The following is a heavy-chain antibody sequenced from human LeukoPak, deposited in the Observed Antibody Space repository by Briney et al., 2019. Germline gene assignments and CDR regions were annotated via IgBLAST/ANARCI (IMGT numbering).Heavy chain of an antibody. CDR3: ARVGYSYGYFDY. V-gene: IGHV4-30-2*01. J-gene: IGHJ4*02. CDR2: IYHSGST. CDR1: GGSISSGGYS. D-gene: IGHD5-18*01. Sequence: SQTLSLTCAVSGGSISSGGYSWSWIRQPPGKGLEWIGYIYHSGSTYYNPSLKSRVTISVDTSKNQFSLKLSSVTAADTAVYYCARVGYSYGYFDYWGQGTLVTVSS.